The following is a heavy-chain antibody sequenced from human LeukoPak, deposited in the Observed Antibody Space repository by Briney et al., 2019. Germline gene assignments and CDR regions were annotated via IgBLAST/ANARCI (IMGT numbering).Heavy chain of an antibody. D-gene: IGHD6-13*01. V-gene: IGHV3-7*03. CDR1: GFPFSSYW. CDR3: ARARDSSWDY. J-gene: IGHJ4*02. CDR2: IKDDGSEK. Sequence: PGGSLRLSCVASGFPFSSYWMSWVRQAPGKGLEWVANIKDDGSEKYYVDSVKGRFTISRDDAKNSLYLQMNSLRAEDTAVYYCARARDSSWDYWGQGTLVTVSS.